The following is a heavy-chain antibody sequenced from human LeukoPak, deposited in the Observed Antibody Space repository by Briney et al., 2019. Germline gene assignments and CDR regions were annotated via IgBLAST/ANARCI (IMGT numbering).Heavy chain of an antibody. V-gene: IGHV1-8*03. D-gene: IGHD1-26*01. Sequence: ASVKVSCKASGYTFTSYDINWVRQATGQGLEWMGWMNPNSGNTGYAQKFQGRVTISRNTSISTAYMELSSLRPEDTAVYYCARVDRIVGATTLFYNFDYWGQGTLATVSS. CDR1: GYTFTSYD. J-gene: IGHJ4*02. CDR3: ARVDRIVGATTLFYNFDY. CDR2: MNPNSGNT.